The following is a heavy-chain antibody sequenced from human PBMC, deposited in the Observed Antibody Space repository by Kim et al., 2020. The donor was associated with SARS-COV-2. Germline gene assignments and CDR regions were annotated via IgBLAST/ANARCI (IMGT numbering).Heavy chain of an antibody. CDR1: GFTFSNAW. V-gene: IGHV3-15*01. CDR3: TTDPGDYEGYYYGMDV. Sequence: GGSLRLSCAASGFTFSNAWMSWVRQAPVKGLEWVGRIKSKTDGGTTDYAAPVKGRFTISRDDSKNTLYLQMNSLKTEDTAVYYCTTDPGDYEGYYYGMDVWGQGTTVTVSS. J-gene: IGHJ6*02. CDR2: IKSKTDGGTT. D-gene: IGHD4-17*01.